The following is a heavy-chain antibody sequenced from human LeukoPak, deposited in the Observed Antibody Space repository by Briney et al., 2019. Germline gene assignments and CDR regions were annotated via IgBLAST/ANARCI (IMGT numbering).Heavy chain of an antibody. CDR1: GGSISSYY. J-gene: IGHJ6*03. CDR2: IYYSGST. V-gene: IGHV4-59*08. D-gene: IGHD6-19*01. CDR3: VRSSGWSPYYYYMDV. Sequence: PSETLSLTCTVSGGSISSYYWSWIRQPPGKGLEWIGYIYYSGSTNYNPSLKSRVTISVDTSKNQFSLKLSSVTAADTAVYYCVRSSGWSPYYYYMDVWGKGTTVTVSS.